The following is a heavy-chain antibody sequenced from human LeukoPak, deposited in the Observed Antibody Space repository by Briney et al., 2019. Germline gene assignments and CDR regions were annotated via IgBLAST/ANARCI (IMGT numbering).Heavy chain of an antibody. D-gene: IGHD6-19*01. CDR2: ISGSGGST. J-gene: IGHJ4*02. Sequence: GGSLRLSCAASGFTFSSYAMSWVRQAPGKGLEWVSAISGSGGSTYYADSVKGRFTISRDNSKNTLYLQMNSLRAEDTAVYYCARFGQSLVSAVPGLDFWGQGTLVTVSS. CDR1: GFTFSSYA. V-gene: IGHV3-23*01. CDR3: ARFGQSLVSAVPGLDF.